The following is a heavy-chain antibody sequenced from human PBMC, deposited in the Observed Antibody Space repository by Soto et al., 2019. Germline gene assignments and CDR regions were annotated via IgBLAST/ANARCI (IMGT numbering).Heavy chain of an antibody. V-gene: IGHV4-31*03. D-gene: IGHD2-21*02. CDR3: AREIVTAGGNNYFDP. CDR2: IYYSGSA. J-gene: IGHJ5*02. CDR1: RGSISSGGYY. Sequence: SETLSLTCTVSRGSISSGGYYWSWVRQQPGKGLEWIGYIYYSGSAFYNPSLRSRVTMSVDTSKNQFSLRLNSLTAADTAVYFCAREIVTAGGNNYFDPWGPGTLVTVSS.